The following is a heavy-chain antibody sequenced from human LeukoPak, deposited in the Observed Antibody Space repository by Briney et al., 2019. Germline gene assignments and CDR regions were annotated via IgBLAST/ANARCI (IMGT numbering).Heavy chain of an antibody. CDR1: GDSISSSTFS. V-gene: IGHV4-39*02. J-gene: IGHJ6*02. CDR3: ARLPLSTSYYYYGLDV. CDR2: MDYSGDT. D-gene: IGHD2-2*01. Sequence: SETLSLTCTVSGDSISSSTFSWGWIRQPPGKGLEWIGRMDYSGDTYDNESLKSRVTISVDTSKNHFSLKLSAVTAADTAVYYCARLPLSTSYYYYGLDVWGLGTAVTVS.